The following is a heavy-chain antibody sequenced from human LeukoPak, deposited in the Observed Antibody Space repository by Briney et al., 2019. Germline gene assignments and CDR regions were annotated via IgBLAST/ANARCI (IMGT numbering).Heavy chain of an antibody. J-gene: IGHJ5*02. D-gene: IGHD3-10*01. V-gene: IGHV4-34*01. CDR1: GGSFSGYY. CDR2: INHSGST. CDR3: ARGSLDYYCGPFDP. Sequence: PSETLSLTCAVYGGSFSGYYWSWIRQPPGKGLEWIGEINHSGSTNYNPSLKSRVTISVDTSENQFSLKLSSVTAADTAVYYCARGSLDYYCGPFDPWGQGTLVTVSS.